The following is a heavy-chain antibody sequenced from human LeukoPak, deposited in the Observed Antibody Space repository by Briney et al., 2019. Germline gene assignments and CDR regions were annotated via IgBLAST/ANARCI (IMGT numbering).Heavy chain of an antibody. CDR1: GFTFSSYS. CDR2: ISYDGSNK. D-gene: IGHD3-10*01. J-gene: IGHJ4*02. CDR3: AKDLDYYGSGRILPHY. Sequence: GRSLRLSCAASGFTFSSYSMHWVRQAPGKGLEWVAVISYDGSNKYYADSVKGRFTISRDNSKNTLYLQMNSLRAEDTAVYYCAKDLDYYGSGRILPHYWGQGTLVTVSS. V-gene: IGHV3-30*18.